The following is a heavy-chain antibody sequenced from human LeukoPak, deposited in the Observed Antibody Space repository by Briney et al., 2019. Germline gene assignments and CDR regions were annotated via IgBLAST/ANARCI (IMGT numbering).Heavy chain of an antibody. CDR3: ARKGFVESTGWRGAFDV. Sequence: SETLSLTCDVYRGSFSGYFWSWIRQTPGKGLEWLGEMNDSGSTNYNPSLKSRVTISVAVSKSQYFLRLTSVTAADTAVYYCARKGFVESTGWRGAFDVWGQGTMVTVSS. CDR1: RGSFSGYF. V-gene: IGHV4-34*01. J-gene: IGHJ3*01. CDR2: MNDSGST. D-gene: IGHD2-8*02.